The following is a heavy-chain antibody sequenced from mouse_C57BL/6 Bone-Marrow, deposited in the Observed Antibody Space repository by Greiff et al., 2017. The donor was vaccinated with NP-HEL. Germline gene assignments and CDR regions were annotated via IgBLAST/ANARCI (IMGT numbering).Heavy chain of an antibody. D-gene: IGHD3-3*01. Sequence: VQLVESGAELVKPGASVKLSCKASGYTFTSYWMHWVKQRPGQGLEWIGMIHPNSGSTNYNEKFKSKATLTVDKSSSTAYMQLSSLTSEDSAVYYCARGGRGFAYWGQGTLVTVSA. V-gene: IGHV1-64*01. J-gene: IGHJ3*01. CDR1: GYTFTSYW. CDR3: ARGGRGFAY. CDR2: IHPNSGST.